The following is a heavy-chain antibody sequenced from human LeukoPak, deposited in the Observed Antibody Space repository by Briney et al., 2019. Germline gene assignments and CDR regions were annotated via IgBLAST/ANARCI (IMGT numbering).Heavy chain of an antibody. CDR2: ISYSGYT. J-gene: IGHJ4*02. CDR3: ARVNTVTAGVLWYFDY. V-gene: IGHV4-61*01. Sequence: SETLSLTCTVSGDSFSSSTYYWSWVRQPPGEGLEWLGFISYSGYTKYNPSLESRITISVDTYRNQFSLKLSSVTAADTAVYSCARVNTVTAGVLWYFDYWGQGTLVTVHS. D-gene: IGHD4-17*01. CDR1: GDSFSSSTYY.